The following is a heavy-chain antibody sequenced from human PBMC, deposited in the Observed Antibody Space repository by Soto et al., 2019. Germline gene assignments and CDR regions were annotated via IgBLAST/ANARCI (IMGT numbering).Heavy chain of an antibody. CDR3: AKDSEVIMITFGGVIAQPPDAFDI. Sequence: GGSLRLSCAASGFTFSSYAMSWVRQAPGKGLEWVSAISGSGGSTYYADSVKGRFTISRDNSKNTLYLQMNSLRAEDTAVYYCAKDSEVIMITFGGVIAQPPDAFDIWGQGTMVTVSS. CDR1: GFTFSSYA. CDR2: ISGSGGST. D-gene: IGHD3-16*02. J-gene: IGHJ3*02. V-gene: IGHV3-23*01.